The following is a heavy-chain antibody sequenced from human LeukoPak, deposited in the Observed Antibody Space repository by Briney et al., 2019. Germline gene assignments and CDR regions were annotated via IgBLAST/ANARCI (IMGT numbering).Heavy chain of an antibody. CDR1: GGSISSSSYY. J-gene: IGHJ3*02. V-gene: IGHV4-39*02. Sequence: SETLSLTCTVSGGSISSSSYYWGWIRQPPGKGLEWIGSIYYSGSTYYNPSLKSRVTISVDTSKNQFSLKLSSVTAADTAVYYCAIDVALNAFDIWGQGTMVTVSS. CDR3: AIDVALNAFDI. CDR2: IYYSGST.